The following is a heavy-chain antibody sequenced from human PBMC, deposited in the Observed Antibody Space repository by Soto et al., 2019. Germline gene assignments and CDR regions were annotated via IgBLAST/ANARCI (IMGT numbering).Heavy chain of an antibody. CDR2: VSFDGSNK. J-gene: IGHJ4*02. CDR3: ARDQTGITTAGGGRIDH. D-gene: IGHD6-13*01. V-gene: IGHV3-30-3*01. CDR1: GFTFSTHA. Sequence: QVQLVESGGGVVLPGRSLRLSCAASGFTFSTHAMHWVGQAPGKGLECVAIVSFDGSNKYYADSVKGRFTISRDNSKNTLYLQMSGLTPEDTAFYYCARDQTGITTAGGGRIDHWGQGTLVTVSS.